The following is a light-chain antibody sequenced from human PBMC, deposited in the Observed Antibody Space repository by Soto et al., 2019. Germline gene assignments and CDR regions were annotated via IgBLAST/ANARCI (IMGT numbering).Light chain of an antibody. Sequence: DIQMTQSPSTLSASVGDRVTITCRASQSISSWLAWYQQKPGKAPKSLIYKASSLESGVPSRFSGSGSGTELTLTIRSLQPDDFATYYCQQYLSYPITFGQGTRLEIK. CDR1: QSISSW. CDR2: KAS. J-gene: IGKJ5*01. V-gene: IGKV1-5*03. CDR3: QQYLSYPIT.